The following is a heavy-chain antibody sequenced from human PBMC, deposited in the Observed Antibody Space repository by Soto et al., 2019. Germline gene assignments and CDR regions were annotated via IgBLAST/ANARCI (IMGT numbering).Heavy chain of an antibody. V-gene: IGHV3-23*01. D-gene: IGHD3-22*01. CDR2: ISGTGGGT. J-gene: IGHJ1*01. Sequence: GGSLRLSCAASGFTFWTYAMSWVRQAPGKGLEWVSVISGTGGGTSYADSVKGRFTISRDNSKNTLYLQMNSLGVEATAVYYCARHPPPGYYYDSSGYYGYFQHWGQGTPVTVSS. CDR1: GFTFWTYA. CDR3: ARHPPPGYYYDSSGYYGYFQH.